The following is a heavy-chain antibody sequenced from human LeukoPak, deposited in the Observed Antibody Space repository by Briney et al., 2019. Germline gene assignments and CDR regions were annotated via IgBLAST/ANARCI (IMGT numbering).Heavy chain of an antibody. CDR3: ARDGLAAATLHWNFDL. CDR1: GFTFSTYS. CDR2: ISTSSIYI. Sequence: SGGSLRLSCAASGFTFSTYSMNWVRQAPGKGLEWVSSISTSSIYIYYADSVKGRFTISRDNAKNSLYLQMNSLRAEDTAVYYCARDGLAAATLHWNFDLWGRGTLVTVSS. V-gene: IGHV3-21*01. J-gene: IGHJ2*01. D-gene: IGHD2-15*01.